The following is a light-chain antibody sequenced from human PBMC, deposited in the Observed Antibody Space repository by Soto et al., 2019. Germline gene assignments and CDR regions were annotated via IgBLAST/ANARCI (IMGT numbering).Light chain of an antibody. CDR1: QRVGSY. CDR3: HQYDSWT. J-gene: IGKJ1*01. CDR2: GAS. Sequence: FTHSPATLALSPGEIATVSCRASQRVGSYLAWYQQKPGQAPRLLIYGASSRATGIPDRFSGSRSGTDSNLTISRLEPEDFAVYYCHQYDSWTFGQGTKVDIK. V-gene: IGKV3-20*01.